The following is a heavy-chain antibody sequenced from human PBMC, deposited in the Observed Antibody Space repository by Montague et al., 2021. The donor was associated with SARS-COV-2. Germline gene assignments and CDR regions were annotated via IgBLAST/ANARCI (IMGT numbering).Heavy chain of an antibody. V-gene: IGHV4-59*13. CDR1: GGSISAYY. D-gene: IGHD1-14*01. CDR3: SGEGIPTPGAEGKILNYHGMDV. CDR2: MYNSRSS. J-gene: IGHJ6*02. Sequence: SQTLSLTCTVSGGSISAYYWSWIRQPPGKGLEWIAYMYNSRSSNYNPSLKIRVPISVDTSKSQFYLKLTSVTAADTAVYYYSGEGIPTPGAEGKILNYHGMDVWGQGTTVTVSS.